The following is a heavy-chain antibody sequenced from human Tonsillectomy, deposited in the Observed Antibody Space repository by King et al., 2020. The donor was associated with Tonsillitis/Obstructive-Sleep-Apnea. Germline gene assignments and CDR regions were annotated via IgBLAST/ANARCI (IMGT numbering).Heavy chain of an antibody. D-gene: IGHD3-22*01. CDR3: AKDQYYYDSSGSTDYMDV. CDR2: ISYDGSNK. CDR1: GFTFSNYG. Sequence: VQLVESGGGVVQPGRSLRLSCAASGFTFSNYGMHWVRQAPGKGLEWVAFISYDGSNKYYADSVKGRFTISRDNSKNTLYLQMNSLRVEDPAVYYCAKDQYYYDSSGSTDYMDVWGKGTTVTVSS. J-gene: IGHJ6*03. V-gene: IGHV3-30*18.